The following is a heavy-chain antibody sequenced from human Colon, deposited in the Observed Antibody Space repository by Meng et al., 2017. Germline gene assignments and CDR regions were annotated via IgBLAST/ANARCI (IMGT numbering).Heavy chain of an antibody. CDR2: IYHSGIT. J-gene: IGHJ4*02. CDR3: ARSPLVNRSFDS. V-gene: IGHV4-4*02. Sequence: QVQLQESGRGLVKPSGTLSLTCTVPGDSISSVNWWTWVRQSPGKGLEWIGEIYHSGITNYNPSLKSRVTMSLDKSKNTFSLNLSTVTAADTAFYYCARSPLVNRSFDSWGQGTLVTVSS. D-gene: IGHD1-26*01. CDR1: GDSISSVNW.